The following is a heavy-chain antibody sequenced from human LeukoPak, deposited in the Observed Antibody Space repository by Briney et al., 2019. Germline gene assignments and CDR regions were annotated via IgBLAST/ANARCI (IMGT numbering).Heavy chain of an antibody. CDR3: ARHFSGDFSNSVPVALYLDY. CDR2: IYPGDSDT. Sequence: GESLKISCQAPGYSFTNYWIGWVRQMPGRGLEWMAIIYPGDSDTRYSPSFHGQVTISADKSISTAYLLWSSLKASDTAMYYCARHFSGDFSNSVPVALYLDYWGQGTLVTVSS. V-gene: IGHV5-51*01. D-gene: IGHD4-11*01. CDR1: GYSFTNYW. J-gene: IGHJ4*02.